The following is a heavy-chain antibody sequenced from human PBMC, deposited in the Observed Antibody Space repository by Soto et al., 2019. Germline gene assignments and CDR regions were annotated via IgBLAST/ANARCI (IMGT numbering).Heavy chain of an antibody. V-gene: IGHV4-59*01. CDR1: GGSISSYY. J-gene: IGHJ2*01. CDR3: ATFSWYFDL. CDR2: IYYTGST. Sequence: SETLSLTCTVSGGSISSYYWSWIRQPPGKGLEWIGYIYYTGSTNYNPSLKSRVTISVDTSKNQFSLQLSSVTAADTAVYYCATFSWYFDLWGRGTLVSVSS.